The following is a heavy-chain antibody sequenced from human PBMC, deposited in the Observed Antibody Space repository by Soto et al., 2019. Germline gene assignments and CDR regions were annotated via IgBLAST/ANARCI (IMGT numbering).Heavy chain of an antibody. Sequence: SGHTLVNPTQTLTLTCTFSGFSLSTNGMRVSWIRQPPGKALEWLARIDWDDGKFYTTSLKTRLTISKDTSKNLVVLTMTNMDPADTATYYCARSPPPYYYDSSGDTYDSWGQGTLVTGSS. J-gene: IGHJ4*02. CDR3: ARSPPPYYYDSSGDTYDS. CDR1: GFSLSTNGMR. CDR2: IDWDDGK. V-gene: IGHV2-70*04. D-gene: IGHD3-22*01.